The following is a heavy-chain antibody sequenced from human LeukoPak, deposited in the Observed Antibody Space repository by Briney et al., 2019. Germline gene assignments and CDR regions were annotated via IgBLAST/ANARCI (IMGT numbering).Heavy chain of an antibody. Sequence: ASVTVSCKASGYTFTSYDINWVRQATGQGLEWMGWMNPNSGNTGYAQKFQGRVTITRNTSISTAYMELSSLRSEDTAVYYCASPHRGGRAARRGAFDIWGQGTMVTVSS. V-gene: IGHV1-8*03. CDR2: MNPNSGNT. CDR1: GYTFTSYD. CDR3: ASPHRGGRAARRGAFDI. D-gene: IGHD6-6*01. J-gene: IGHJ3*02.